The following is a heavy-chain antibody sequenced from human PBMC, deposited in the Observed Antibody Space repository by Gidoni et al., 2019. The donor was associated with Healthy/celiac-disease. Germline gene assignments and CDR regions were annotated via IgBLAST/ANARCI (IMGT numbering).Heavy chain of an antibody. CDR1: GFTFSSYG. Sequence: QVQLVESGGGVVQPGRSLRLSCAASGFTFSSYGMHWVRQAPGKGLEWVAVISYDGSNKYYADSVKGRFTISRDNSKNTLYLQMNSLRAEDTAVYYCAKDPGYYYGSGAIDYWGQGTLVTVSS. D-gene: IGHD3-10*01. CDR3: AKDPGYYYGSGAIDY. J-gene: IGHJ4*02. V-gene: IGHV3-30*18. CDR2: ISYDGSNK.